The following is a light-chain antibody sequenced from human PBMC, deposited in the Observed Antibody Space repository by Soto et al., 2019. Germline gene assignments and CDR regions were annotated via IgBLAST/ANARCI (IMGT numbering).Light chain of an antibody. CDR3: QQYNSYAWT. CDR1: QSISSW. CDR2: KAS. Sequence: DIQMTQSPSTLSASVGDKVTITCRASQSISSWLAWYQQKPGKAPKLLNYKASTLESGVPSNFSGSGSGTEFSLSISSLQPEDFATYYCQQYNSYAWTFGQGTKVDVK. V-gene: IGKV1-5*03. J-gene: IGKJ1*01.